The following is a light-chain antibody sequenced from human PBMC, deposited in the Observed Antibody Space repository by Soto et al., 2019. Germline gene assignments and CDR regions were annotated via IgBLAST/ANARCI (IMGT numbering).Light chain of an antibody. CDR2: GAS. CDR1: QSGSSN. V-gene: IGKV3-15*01. Sequence: EIVMTQSPATLSVSPGERATLSCRASQSGSSNLAWYQQKPGQAPRLLIFGASTRATGIPARFSGSGSGTEFTLTISSLQSGDFAVYYCQHYNNWPPWTFGQGTKVEIK. CDR3: QHYNNWPPWT. J-gene: IGKJ1*01.